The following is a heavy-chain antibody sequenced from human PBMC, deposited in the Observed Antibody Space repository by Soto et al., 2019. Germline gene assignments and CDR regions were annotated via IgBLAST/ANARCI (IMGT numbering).Heavy chain of an antibody. CDR2: ISAYNGNT. CDR3: ARYYDILTGQGYYYGMDV. J-gene: IGHJ6*02. Sequence: GASVKVSCKASGYTFTSYGISWVRQAPGQGLEWMGWISAYNGNTNYAQKLQGRVTMTTDTSTSTAYMELRSLRSDDTAVYYCARYYDILTGQGYYYGMDVWGQGTTVTVSS. CDR1: GYTFTSYG. V-gene: IGHV1-18*04. D-gene: IGHD3-9*01.